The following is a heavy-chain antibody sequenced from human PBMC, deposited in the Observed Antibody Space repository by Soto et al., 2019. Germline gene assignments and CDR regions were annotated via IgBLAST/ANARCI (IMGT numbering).Heavy chain of an antibody. V-gene: IGHV4-34*01. CDR2: ISQRRFT. CDR3: ARRLFSSGWNSDFDP. CDR1: TESCRGYY. D-gene: IGHD6-19*01. Sequence: QVQLQHRGSGLWRPSETLSLTCAVCTESCRGYYWPWIRTSPGKGEEWIGEISQRRFTNYNPSLENRVTLSVDTSMSEFSTHLPAMTTTDTALYYWARRLFSSGWNSDFDPWGQGTQVSVSS. J-gene: IGHJ5*02.